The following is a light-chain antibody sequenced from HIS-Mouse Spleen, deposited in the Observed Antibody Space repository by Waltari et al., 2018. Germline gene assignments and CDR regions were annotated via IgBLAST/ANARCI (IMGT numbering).Light chain of an antibody. CDR2: ERS. Sequence: QSALTQPASVSGSPGQSITISCTGTSSDVGSYNLVSWYQQHPGKAPKRMIYERSKRHSGVSNRFSGSKAGNTASLTISGLQAEDEADYYCCSYAGSSTYVFGTGTKVTVL. J-gene: IGLJ1*01. CDR3: CSYAGSSTYV. V-gene: IGLV2-23*01. CDR1: SSDVGSYNL.